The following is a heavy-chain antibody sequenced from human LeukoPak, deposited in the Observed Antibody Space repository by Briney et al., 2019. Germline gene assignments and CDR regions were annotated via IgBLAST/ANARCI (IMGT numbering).Heavy chain of an antibody. CDR2: INHSGST. J-gene: IGHJ6*03. Sequence: GSLRLSCAASGFTFSSYWMHWVRQGPGKGLVWIGEINHSGSTNYNPSLKSRVTISVDTSKDQFSLKLSSVAAADTAVYYCARLRGGLQYYYYYYMDVWGKGTTVTISS. CDR3: ARLRGGLQYYYYYYMDV. D-gene: IGHD2-15*01. CDR1: GFTFSSYW. V-gene: IGHV4-34*01.